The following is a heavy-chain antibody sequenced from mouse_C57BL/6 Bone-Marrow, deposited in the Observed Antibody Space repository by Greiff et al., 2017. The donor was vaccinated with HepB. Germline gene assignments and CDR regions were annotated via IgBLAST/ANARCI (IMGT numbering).Heavy chain of an antibody. CDR2: SRNKANDYTT. D-gene: IGHD2-4*01. CDR3: ARVDYDYDEEAGWFAY. Sequence: EVKVVESGGGLVQSGRSLRLSCATSGFTFSDFYMEWVRQAPGKGLEWIAASRNKANDYTTEYSASVKGRFIVSRDTSQSILYLQMNALRAEDTAIYYCARVDYDYDEEAGWFAYWGQGTLVTVSA. J-gene: IGHJ3*01. V-gene: IGHV7-1*01. CDR1: GFTFSDFY.